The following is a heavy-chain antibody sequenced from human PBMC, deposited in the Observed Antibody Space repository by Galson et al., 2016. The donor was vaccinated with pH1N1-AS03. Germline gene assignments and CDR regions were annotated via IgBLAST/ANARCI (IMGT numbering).Heavy chain of an antibody. D-gene: IGHD6-19*01. CDR1: GYIFNSYG. J-gene: IGHJ4*02. CDR3: ARDGEVGLVWLGAGVWIDY. Sequence: SVKVSCKASGYIFNSYGIAWVRQAPGQGLEWMGWISVYTGKTNYAEKFQERVTMTRQISTTTAYLELRSLRSDDTAVYYCARDGEVGLVWLGAGVWIDYWGQGTLVTVSS. V-gene: IGHV1-18*01. CDR2: ISVYTGKT.